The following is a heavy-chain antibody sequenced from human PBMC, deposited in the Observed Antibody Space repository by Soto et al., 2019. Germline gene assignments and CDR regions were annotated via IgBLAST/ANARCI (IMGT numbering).Heavy chain of an antibody. J-gene: IGHJ6*02. CDR2: IFHSGTA. CDR3: ARLPEKMYGYYYGMDV. V-gene: IGHV4-39*01. D-gene: IGHD2-8*01. CDR1: GGSITSNNYY. Sequence: QLQVQESGPGLVKPSETLSLTCTVSGGSITSNNYYWGWIRQPPGKGLEWIGSIFHSGTAYYNPSPMSHGARRVDTSENQFSLKLSSVTAADTAVYYCARLPEKMYGYYYGMDVWGQGTTVTVSS.